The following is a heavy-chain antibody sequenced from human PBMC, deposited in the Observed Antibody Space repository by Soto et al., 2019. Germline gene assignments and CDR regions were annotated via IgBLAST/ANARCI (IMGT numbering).Heavy chain of an antibody. CDR2: ISSSSSTI. Sequence: EVRVVESGGGLVQPGGSLRLSCAASGFTFSSNSMNWVRQAPGKGLEWISYISSSSSTIYADSVKGRFTISRDNAKNSLYLQMNILRDEDTAVYYCARVIWSGHLTSDLWGQGTLVTVSS. CDR1: GFTFSSNS. V-gene: IGHV3-48*02. J-gene: IGHJ5*02. D-gene: IGHD3-3*01. CDR3: ARVIWSGHLTSDL.